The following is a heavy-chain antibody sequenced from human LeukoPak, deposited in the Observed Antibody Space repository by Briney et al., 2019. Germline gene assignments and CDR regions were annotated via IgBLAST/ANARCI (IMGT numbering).Heavy chain of an antibody. CDR1: GFTFSSYW. J-gene: IGHJ4*02. CDR2: ISSSGSTI. Sequence: GGSLRLSCAASGFTFSSYWISWVRQAPGKGLEWVSYISSSGSTIYYADSVKGRFTISRDNAKNSLYLQMNSLRAEDTAVYYCARDRRGLNNHGFGYWGQGTLVTVSS. V-gene: IGHV3-48*04. CDR3: ARDRRGLNNHGFGY. D-gene: IGHD3-10*01.